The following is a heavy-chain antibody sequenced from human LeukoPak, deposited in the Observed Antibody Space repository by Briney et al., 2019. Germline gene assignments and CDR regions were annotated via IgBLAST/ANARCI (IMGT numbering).Heavy chain of an antibody. V-gene: IGHV3-23*01. J-gene: IGHJ4*02. D-gene: IGHD3-16*02. Sequence: GGSLRLSCAASGFTFSNYVMSWVRQAPGKGLEWVSAISASGGSTYYADSVKGRFTTSRDNSKNTLHLQMNSLRAEDTAVYYCAKGISIYSYFDNWGQGTLVTVSS. CDR3: AKGISIYSYFDN. CDR1: GFTFSNYV. CDR2: ISASGGST.